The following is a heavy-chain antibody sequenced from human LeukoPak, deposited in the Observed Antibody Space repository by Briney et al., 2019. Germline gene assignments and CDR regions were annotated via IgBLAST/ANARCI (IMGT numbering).Heavy chain of an antibody. Sequence: PGGSLRLSCAASGFTFNNYAMTWIRQTPGKGLEWVSVISVYGSSTYYGDSVKGRFTTSRDISLHLQMNSLRAEDTAVYYCVRNNNNDYWGQGTLVTVSS. CDR3: VRNNNNDY. CDR2: ISVYGSST. J-gene: IGHJ4*02. D-gene: IGHD2/OR15-2a*01. V-gene: IGHV3-23*01. CDR1: GFTFNNYA.